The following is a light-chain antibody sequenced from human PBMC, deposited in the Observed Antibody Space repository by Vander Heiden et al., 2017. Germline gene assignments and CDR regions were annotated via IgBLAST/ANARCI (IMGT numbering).Light chain of an antibody. Sequence: SSVLPPPPSLSAAPGKTASISCGGNNFGTESVQWYQQKPGQVPLLVVFDDSDRPSGIPERVSGSTSGNMATLTSSRVEAGDEADYYCQVWDSSSDHYVFGSGTKVTVL. CDR2: DDS. V-gene: IGLV3-21*03. CDR3: QVWDSSSDHYV. J-gene: IGLJ1*01. CDR1: NFGTES.